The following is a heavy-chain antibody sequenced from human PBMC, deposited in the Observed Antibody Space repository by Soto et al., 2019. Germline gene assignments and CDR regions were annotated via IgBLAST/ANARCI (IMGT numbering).Heavy chain of an antibody. J-gene: IGHJ6*02. Sequence: LRLSCAASGSIFENFGMSWVRQAPGKGLEWISSISGSGFKKYYADSVKGRFTISRDNSKSTVYLELNNLSAEDTAVYHCARDRGYDAHDYYYNAMDVWGQGTMVTVS. V-gene: IGHV3-23*01. CDR3: ARDRGYDAHDYYYNAMDV. D-gene: IGHD2-15*01. CDR1: GSIFENFG. CDR2: ISGSGFKK.